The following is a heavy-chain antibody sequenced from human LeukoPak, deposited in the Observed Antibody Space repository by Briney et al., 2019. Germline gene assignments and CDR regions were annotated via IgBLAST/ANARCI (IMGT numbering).Heavy chain of an antibody. J-gene: IGHJ6*02. CDR2: IYHSGST. Sequence: ASGTLSLTCAVSGGSISSSNWWSWVRPPPGKGLEWIGEIYHSGSTNYNPSLKSRVTISVDKSKNQFSLKLSSVTAADTAVYYCARDLWFGDYYYYGMDVWGQGTTVTVSS. CDR3: ARDLWFGDYYYYGMDV. D-gene: IGHD3-10*01. CDR1: GGSISSSNW. V-gene: IGHV4-4*02.